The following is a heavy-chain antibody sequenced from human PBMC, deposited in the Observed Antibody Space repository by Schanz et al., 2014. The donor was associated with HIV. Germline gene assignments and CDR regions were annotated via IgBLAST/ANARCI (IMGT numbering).Heavy chain of an antibody. D-gene: IGHD2-21*02. CDR3: ARTYTGDWSTGAD. J-gene: IGHJ4*02. Sequence: QVQLVQSGAEVKKTGSSVKVSCKASGGTFRSNAITWVRQAPGQGLEWIGHFNVMLSKINSAQKFQGRVSMTADPSTNTAYMEMRGLRFEDTAVYYCARTYTGDWSTGADWGQGTLVTVS. CDR1: GGTFRSNA. V-gene: IGHV1-69*01. CDR2: FNVMLSKI.